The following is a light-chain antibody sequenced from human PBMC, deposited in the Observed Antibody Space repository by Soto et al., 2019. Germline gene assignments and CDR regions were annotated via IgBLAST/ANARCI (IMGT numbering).Light chain of an antibody. CDR2: AAS. Sequence: AIRMTQSPSSFSASTGDRVTITCRASQVISSYLAWYQQKPGKAPKLLIYAASTLQSGVPSRFSGSGSGTDFTLTISCLQSADFATYYCQQYYSYPVTFGQGTKVEIK. V-gene: IGKV1-8*01. J-gene: IGKJ1*01. CDR3: QQYYSYPVT. CDR1: QVISSY.